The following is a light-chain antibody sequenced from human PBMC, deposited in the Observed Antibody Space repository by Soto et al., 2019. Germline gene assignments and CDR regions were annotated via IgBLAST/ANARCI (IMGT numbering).Light chain of an antibody. Sequence: DIQMTQSPSALSASVGDRVTINCRASQNIDHHLNWYQLKPGKAPKLLMDAASRMQSGVPSRFSGSGTGTEFTLTINSLQPEDFATYYCQQSYSSTWTFGQGTRVEVK. J-gene: IGKJ1*01. CDR1: QNIDHH. V-gene: IGKV1-39*01. CDR2: AAS. CDR3: QQSYSSTWT.